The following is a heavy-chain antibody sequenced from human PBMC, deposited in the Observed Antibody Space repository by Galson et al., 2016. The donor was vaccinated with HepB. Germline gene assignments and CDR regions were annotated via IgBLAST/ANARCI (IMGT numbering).Heavy chain of an antibody. CDR2: ISSSSYTT. CDR3: ARVGGYDGYYFDF. D-gene: IGHD5-12*01. Sequence: SLRLSCAASGFTFSSYSMSWVRQAPGKGLEWVSYISSSSYTTHYADSVKGRFSISRDISKNTLYLQMNSLRADDTAVYYCARVGGYDGYYFDFWGQGALVTVSS. V-gene: IGHV3-48*01. CDR1: GFTFSSYS. J-gene: IGHJ4*02.